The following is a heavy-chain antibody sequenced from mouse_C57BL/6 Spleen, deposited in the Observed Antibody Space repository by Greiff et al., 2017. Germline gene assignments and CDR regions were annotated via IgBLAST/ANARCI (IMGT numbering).Heavy chain of an antibody. CDR1: YFAFMASA. CDR2: FTMYSDAT. CDR3: ARGDDYDSFAY. V-gene: IGHV1-49*01. J-gene: IGHJ3*01. D-gene: IGHD2-4*01. Sequence: LKESGAELVRPGSSVKLSCKDSYFAFMASAMHWVKQRPGHGLEWIGSFTMYSDATAYSENFKGKATLTANTSSSTAYMELSSLTSEDAAVDYCARGDDYDSFAYWGQGTLVTVSA.